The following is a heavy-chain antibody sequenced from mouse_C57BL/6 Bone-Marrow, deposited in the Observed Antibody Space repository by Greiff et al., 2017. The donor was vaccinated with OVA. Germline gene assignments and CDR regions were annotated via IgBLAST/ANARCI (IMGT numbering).Heavy chain of an antibody. D-gene: IGHD1-1*01. J-gene: IGHJ2*01. CDR2: IDPNSGGT. V-gene: IGHV1-72*01. Sequence: QVQLKQPGAELVKPGASVKLSCKASGYTFTSYWMHWVKQRPGRGLEWIGRIDPNSGGTKYNEKFKSKATLTVDKPSSTAYMQLSSLTSEDSAVYYCARAPIYYYGSSYVKYFDYWGQGTTLTVSS. CDR1: GYTFTSYW. CDR3: ARAPIYYYGSSYVKYFDY.